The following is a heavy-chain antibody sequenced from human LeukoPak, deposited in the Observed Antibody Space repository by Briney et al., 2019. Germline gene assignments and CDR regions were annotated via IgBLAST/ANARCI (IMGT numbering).Heavy chain of an antibody. J-gene: IGHJ4*02. CDR3: ARGARLYYYDSSGYYYSYYFDY. D-gene: IGHD3-22*01. Sequence: SETLSLTCTVSGGSISSYYWSWIRQPAGKGLEWIGRIYTSGSTNYNPSLKSRVTMSVDTSKNQFSLKLSSATAADTAVYYCARGARLYYYDSSGYYYSYYFDYWGQGTLVTVSS. V-gene: IGHV4-4*07. CDR1: GGSISSYY. CDR2: IYTSGST.